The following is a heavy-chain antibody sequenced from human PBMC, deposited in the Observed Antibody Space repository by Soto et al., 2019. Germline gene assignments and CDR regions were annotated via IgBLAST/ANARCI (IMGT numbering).Heavy chain of an antibody. D-gene: IGHD1-26*01. CDR3: AGERSALPGARDAMDV. CDR1: GFNFNTYS. CDR2: MSASGAYK. J-gene: IGHJ6*03. Sequence: EVRLVESGGGLVKPGGSLRVSCAAYGFNFNTYSMNWVRQAPGKGLQWVSFMSASGAYKYYADSVRDRFTISRDKAKKSVFLEMNSLTAEDTAIYYCAGERSALPGARDAMDVWGKGTTVTVSS. V-gene: IGHV3-21*02.